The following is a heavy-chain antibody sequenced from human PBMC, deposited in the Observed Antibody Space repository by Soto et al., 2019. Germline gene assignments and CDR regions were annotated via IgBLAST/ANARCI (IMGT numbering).Heavy chain of an antibody. D-gene: IGHD2-15*01. CDR3: VRESCRGGSCFFSWEH. J-gene: IGHJ4*02. CDR1: GFPFSSSW. Sequence: EVQLVETGGGLVQSGGSLRLSCTTSGFPFSSSWMHWVRQGPGKGLVWVARSNPDGIGAKYADPVRGRITISRDNAKEVLYLQMNNLRVDDTAVYFCVRESCRGGSCFFSWEHWGQGTLVTVSS. V-gene: IGHV3-74*01. CDR2: SNPDGIGA.